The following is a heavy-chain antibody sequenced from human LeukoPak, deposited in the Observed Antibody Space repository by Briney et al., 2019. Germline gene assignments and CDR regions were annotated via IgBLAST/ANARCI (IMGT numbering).Heavy chain of an antibody. D-gene: IGHD3-10*01. V-gene: IGHV3-30*03. Sequence: QAGGSLRLSCVDSGITFSRYWMSWVRQAPGKGLEWVAVTSSDLNVKLYADSVKGRFTISRDNSRSTLYLQMNSLRPEDTAIYYCAREGYYGSGSPPSLYSDYWGQGTLVTVSS. CDR1: GITFSRYW. CDR3: AREGYYGSGSPPSLYSDY. J-gene: IGHJ4*02. CDR2: TSSDLNVK.